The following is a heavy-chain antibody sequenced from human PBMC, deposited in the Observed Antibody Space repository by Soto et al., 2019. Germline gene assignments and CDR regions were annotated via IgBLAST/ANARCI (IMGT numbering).Heavy chain of an antibody. D-gene: IGHD5-12*01. CDR1: GFPFSVYA. CDR3: TQDRYRDYNLGPHYHCGMDV. J-gene: IGHJ6*02. CDR2: ISGGGENT. V-gene: IGHV3-23*01. Sequence: EVQLLESGGGLVQPGGSLRLSCVASGFPFSVYAMSWVRQAPGKGLEWVAGISGGGENTYYAESVRGRFTISRDKSKNSLFLEINTLGVEDPARYYCTQDRYRDYNLGPHYHCGMDVWGQGTTVSVSS.